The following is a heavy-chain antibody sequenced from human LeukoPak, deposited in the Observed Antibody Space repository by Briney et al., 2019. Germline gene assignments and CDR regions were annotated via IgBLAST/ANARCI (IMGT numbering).Heavy chain of an antibody. Sequence: ASVKVSCKASGYTFTSYAMNWVRQATGQGLEWMGWINTNTGNPTYAQGFTGRFVFSLDTSVSTAYLQISSLKAEDTAVYYCARIPRVIAVAGFDYWGQGTLVTVSS. CDR3: ARIPRVIAVAGFDY. J-gene: IGHJ4*02. CDR2: INTNTGNP. V-gene: IGHV7-4-1*02. CDR1: GYTFTSYA. D-gene: IGHD6-19*01.